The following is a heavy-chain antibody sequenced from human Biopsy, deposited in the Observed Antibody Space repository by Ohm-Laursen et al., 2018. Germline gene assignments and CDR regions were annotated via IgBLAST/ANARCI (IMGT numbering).Heavy chain of an antibody. CDR1: GNTFATYH. CDR2: ISPSGATT. Sequence: ASVKVSCKASGNTFATYHIHWVRQAPGQGLEWMGVISPSGATTSFSQKFQGRITMTRDTSTGTVYMDLNSLGSEDTAVYYCARAGVGSDGTDSYYYGMDAWGPGTTVTVSS. V-gene: IGHV1-46*01. J-gene: IGHJ6*02. CDR3: ARAGVGSDGTDSYYYGMDA. D-gene: IGHD5-24*01.